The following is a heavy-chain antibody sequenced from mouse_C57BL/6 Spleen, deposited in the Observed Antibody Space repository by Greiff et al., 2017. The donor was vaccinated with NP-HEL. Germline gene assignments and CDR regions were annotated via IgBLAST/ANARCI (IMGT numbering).Heavy chain of an antibody. J-gene: IGHJ2*01. CDR1: GYTFTGYW. D-gene: IGHD2-13*01. V-gene: IGHV1-9*01. CDR2: ILPGSGST. Sequence: QVQLKESGAELMKPGASVKLSCKATGYTFTGYWIEWVKQRPGHGLEWIGEILPGSGSTNYNEKFKGKATFTADTSSNTAYMQLSSLTTEGSAVYDGARGDQPYDLDYWGQGTTLTVAS. CDR3: ARGDQPYDLDY.